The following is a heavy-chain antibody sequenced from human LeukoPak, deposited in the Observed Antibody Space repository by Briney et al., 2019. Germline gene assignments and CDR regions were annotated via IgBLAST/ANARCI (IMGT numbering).Heavy chain of an antibody. CDR1: GGTFSSYA. V-gene: IGHV1-18*01. D-gene: IGHD3-22*01. CDR3: AKDSDLYSYDSSGYAPGEY. J-gene: IGHJ4*02. Sequence: ASVKVSCKASGGTFSSYAISWVRQAPGQGLEWMGWISAYNGNTNYAQKLQGRVTMTTDTSTSTAYMELRRLRSDDTAVYYCAKDSDLYSYDSSGYAPGEYWGQGTLVTVSS. CDR2: ISAYNGNT.